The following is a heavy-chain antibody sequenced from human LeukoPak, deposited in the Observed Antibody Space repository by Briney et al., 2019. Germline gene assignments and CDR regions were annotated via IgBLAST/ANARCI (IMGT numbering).Heavy chain of an antibody. CDR2: INWNGGST. CDR1: GFTFGGYG. J-gene: IGHJ4*02. D-gene: IGHD4-17*01. CDR3: ARDNGGDKRPYFDY. Sequence: GGSLRLSCAASGFTFGGYGMSWVRHAPGKGLEWVSGINWNGGSTGYADSVKGRFTISRDNAKNSLYLQMNSLRAEDTALYHCARDNGGDKRPYFDYWGQGTLVTVSS. V-gene: IGHV3-20*01.